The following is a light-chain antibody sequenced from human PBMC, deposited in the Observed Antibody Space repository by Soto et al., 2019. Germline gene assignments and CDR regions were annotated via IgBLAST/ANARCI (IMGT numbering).Light chain of an antibody. CDR2: DAS. J-gene: IGKJ4*01. CDR1: HDVSRN. V-gene: IGKV1-33*01. CDR3: QQYNSMLS. Sequence: DIQMTQSPSSLSASVGDRVTIACQSSHDVSRNLNWFQQKPGEAPKLLIYDASNLERGVPSRFSASGSGTDFTFTISSLQPEDVATYSCQQYNSMLSFGGGT.